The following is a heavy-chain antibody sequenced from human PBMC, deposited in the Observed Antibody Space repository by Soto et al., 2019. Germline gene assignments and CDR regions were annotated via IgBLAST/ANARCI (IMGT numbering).Heavy chain of an antibody. CDR1: GFTFSSYA. J-gene: IGHJ4*02. Sequence: GGSLRLSCAASGFTFSSYAMSWVRQAPGKGLEWVSALSGSGISTYYADTVKGRFTISRDNPRNTLYLQMNSLRAEDTAVYYCATSYDSSGYDYWGQGTLVTVSS. V-gene: IGHV3-23*01. CDR3: ATSYDSSGYDY. CDR2: LSGSGIST. D-gene: IGHD3-22*01.